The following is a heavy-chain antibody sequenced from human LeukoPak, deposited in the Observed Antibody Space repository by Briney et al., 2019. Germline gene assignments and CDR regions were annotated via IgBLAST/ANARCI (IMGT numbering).Heavy chain of an antibody. D-gene: IGHD3-3*01. J-gene: IGHJ5*02. CDR2: ISSSSSYI. CDR3: TGTYYDFWSGINWFDP. CDR1: GFTFSSYS. V-gene: IGHV3-21*03. Sequence: PGGSLRLSCAASGFTFSSYSMNWVRQAPGKGLEWVSSISSSSSYIYYADSVKGRFTISRDNAKNSLYLQMNSLKTEDAAVYYCTGTYYDFWSGINWFDPWGQGTLVTVSS.